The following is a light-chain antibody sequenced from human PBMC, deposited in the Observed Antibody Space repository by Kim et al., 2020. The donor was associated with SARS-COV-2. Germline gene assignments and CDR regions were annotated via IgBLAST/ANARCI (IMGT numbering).Light chain of an antibody. CDR2: DAS. Sequence: LSTGERAPRTCRASQSVSRAFAWYQQEPGQAPRLLNYDASKRATGIPARFSGSGSGTDFTLTISGLEPEDFAVYYCQQRSNWPLTFGGGTKVDIK. V-gene: IGKV3-11*01. CDR3: QQRSNWPLT. J-gene: IGKJ4*01. CDR1: QSVSRA.